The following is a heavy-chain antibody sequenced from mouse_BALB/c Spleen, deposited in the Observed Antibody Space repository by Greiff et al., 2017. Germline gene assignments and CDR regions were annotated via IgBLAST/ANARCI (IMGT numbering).Heavy chain of an antibody. D-gene: IGHD1-2*01. CDR3: AKHYYGPYYAMDY. J-gene: IGHJ4*01. CDR2: IWAGGST. CDR1: GFSLTSYG. Sequence: VQLQQSGPGLVAPSQSLSITCTVSGFSLTSYGVHWVRQPPGKGLEWLGVIWAGGSTNYNSALMSRLSISKDNSKSQVFLKMNSLQTDDTAMYYCAKHYYGPYYAMDYWGQGTSVTVSS. V-gene: IGHV2-9*02.